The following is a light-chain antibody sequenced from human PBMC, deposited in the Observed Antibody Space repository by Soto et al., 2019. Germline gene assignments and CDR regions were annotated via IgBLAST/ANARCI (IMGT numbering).Light chain of an antibody. CDR1: QSITNY. V-gene: IGKV1-39*01. CDR2: AAS. J-gene: IGKJ1*01. CDR3: QQSYITPWT. Sequence: DIQMTQSPSSLSTSVGDRVTITCRASQSITNYLNWYQQKPGQVPKLLIYAASRLQSGVPSMFSGSGSGTDFTLTINSLQPEDFAIYYCQQSYITPWTFGQGTNVEIK.